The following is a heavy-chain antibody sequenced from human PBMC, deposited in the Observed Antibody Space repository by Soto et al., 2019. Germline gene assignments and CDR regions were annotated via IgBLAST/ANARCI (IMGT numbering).Heavy chain of an antibody. V-gene: IGHV1-18*01. Sequence: ASVKVSCKASGYTFTNYGITWVRQAPGQGLEWMGGIGAYNGDTHYTQRLQGRVTMTTDTSTSTAYMELRGLRSDDTAVYYCARALTLEGWYDFWGQGTLVTVSS. CDR2: IGAYNGDT. J-gene: IGHJ4*02. CDR1: GYTFTNYG. CDR3: ARALTLEGWYDF. D-gene: IGHD3-3*01.